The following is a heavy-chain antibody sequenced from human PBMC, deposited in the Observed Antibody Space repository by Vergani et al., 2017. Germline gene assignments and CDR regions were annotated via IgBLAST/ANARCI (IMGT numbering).Heavy chain of an antibody. V-gene: IGHV4-34*01. Sequence: QVQLQQWGAGLLKPSETLSLTCAVYGWSFSGYYWSWIRQPPGKALEWIWEINHSGSTNYNPSLKSRVTISVDPSKNQFSLKLSSVTAADTAVYYCARVSPYCSSTSCYFDYWGQGTLVTVSS. J-gene: IGHJ4*02. CDR2: INHSGST. D-gene: IGHD2-2*01. CDR1: GWSFSGYY. CDR3: ARVSPYCSSTSCYFDY.